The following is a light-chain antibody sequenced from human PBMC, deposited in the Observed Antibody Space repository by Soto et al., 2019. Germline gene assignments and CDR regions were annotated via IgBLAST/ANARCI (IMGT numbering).Light chain of an antibody. Sequence: EIVLTQSPATLSVSPGERATLSCRASQSVSRKLAWYQQKPGQAPRLIIYDASTRVIGLPDRFSGSGPGTEFSLSISSLQSEDFAVYYCQQYDNRPPWTFGQGTKVQIK. J-gene: IGKJ1*01. CDR1: QSVSRK. CDR2: DAS. CDR3: QQYDNRPPWT. V-gene: IGKV3-15*01.